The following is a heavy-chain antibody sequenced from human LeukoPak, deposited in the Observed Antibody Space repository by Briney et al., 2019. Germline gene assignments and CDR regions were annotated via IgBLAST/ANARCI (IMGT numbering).Heavy chain of an antibody. CDR2: IYYSGST. J-gene: IGHJ4*02. Sequence: SETLSLTCTVSGGSISSYYWSWIRQPPGKGLEWIGYIYYSGSTNCNPSLKSRVTISVDTSKNQFSLKLSSVTAADTAVYYCARGRDGYNYGFDYWGQGTLVTVSS. CDR1: GGSISSYY. CDR3: ARGRDGYNYGFDY. V-gene: IGHV4-59*01. D-gene: IGHD5-24*01.